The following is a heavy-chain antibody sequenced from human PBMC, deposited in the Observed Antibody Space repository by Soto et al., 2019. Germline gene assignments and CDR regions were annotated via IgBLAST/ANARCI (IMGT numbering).Heavy chain of an antibody. CDR2: IYYSGST. Sequence: SETLSLTCTVSGGSISSSSYYWGWIRQPPGKGLEWIGSIYYSGSTYYNPSLKSRVTISVDTSKNQLSLKLSSVTAADTAVYYCARQGFGVLHGLVDVWGQGTTVTVSS. D-gene: IGHD3-10*01. CDR3: ARQGFGVLHGLVDV. J-gene: IGHJ6*02. CDR1: GGSISSSSYY. V-gene: IGHV4-39*01.